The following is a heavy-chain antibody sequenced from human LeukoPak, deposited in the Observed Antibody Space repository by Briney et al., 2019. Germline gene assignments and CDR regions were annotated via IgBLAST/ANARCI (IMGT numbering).Heavy chain of an antibody. CDR2: LNPNSGNT. D-gene: IGHD4-17*01. Sequence: ASVKVSCKASGFTLTAHDINWVRQAPGQGLEWMGWLNPNSGNTGYAQKFQGRVTITRNTSISTAYLEVSSLRSEATAVYYCARLVNQFDYVTSRFDYWGPGTLVTVSS. CDR1: GFTLTAHD. J-gene: IGHJ4*02. CDR3: ARLVNQFDYVTSRFDY. V-gene: IGHV1-8*02.